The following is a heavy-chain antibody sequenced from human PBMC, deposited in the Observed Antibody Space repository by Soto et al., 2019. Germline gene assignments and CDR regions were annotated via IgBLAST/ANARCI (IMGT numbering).Heavy chain of an antibody. Sequence: QVQLVQSGAELKKPGSSVKVSCKASGGTFGNFAISWVRQAPGQGPEWVAGIIPIYGTSNYADDFRGRITLTADESTATAYMELSSLRSEDTAIYYCAKGPRDGYNYWYFDLWGRGTQVTVSS. D-gene: IGHD2-21*02. J-gene: IGHJ2*01. CDR2: IIPIYGTS. CDR1: GGTFGNFA. V-gene: IGHV1-69*01. CDR3: AKGPRDGYNYWYFDL.